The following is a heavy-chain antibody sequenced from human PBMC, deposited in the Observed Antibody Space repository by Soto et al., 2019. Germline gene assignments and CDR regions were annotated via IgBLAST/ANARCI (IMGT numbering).Heavy chain of an antibody. CDR1: GYTFTGHY. CDR3: GRGRSGQIVVFY. J-gene: IGHJ4*02. Sequence: EASVKVSCKASGYTFTGHYIHWVRQAPEQGPEWMGEIGPESGATRYAQKFQGRVTMTMDMSITTVHMELSNLSPDDTAVYYCGRGRSGQIVVFYWAQGTPVTVSS. V-gene: IGHV1-2*02. CDR2: IGPESGAT. D-gene: IGHD5-12*01.